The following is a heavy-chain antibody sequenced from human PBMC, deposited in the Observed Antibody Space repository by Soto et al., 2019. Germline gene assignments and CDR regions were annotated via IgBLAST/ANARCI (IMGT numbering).Heavy chain of an antibody. J-gene: IGHJ6*03. CDR2: ISYSGST. D-gene: IGHD6-13*01. V-gene: IGHV4-39*02. Sequence: ASETMPLTCTVSGGSISSRSYYRGWIRQPPGKGLEWIGSISYSGSTYYNPSLKSRVTISVDTSKNHFSLKLSSVTAADTAVYYCARGIAAAGGDYYYYYYMEVWGKGTTVTVSS. CDR3: ARGIAAAGGDYYYYYYMEV. CDR1: GGSISSRSYY.